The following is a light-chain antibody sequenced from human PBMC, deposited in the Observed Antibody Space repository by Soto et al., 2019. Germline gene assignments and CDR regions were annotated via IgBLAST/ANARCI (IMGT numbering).Light chain of an antibody. V-gene: IGKV1-5*03. J-gene: IGKJ1*01. CDR3: QHYNSYSEA. CDR1: QTISSW. Sequence: IQLTQSPSSLSASVVDRVTFTFRASQTISSWLAWYQQKPGKAPKLLIYKASTLKSGVPSRFSGSGSGTEFTLTISSLQPDDFATYYCQHYNSYSEAFGQGTKVDIK. CDR2: KAS.